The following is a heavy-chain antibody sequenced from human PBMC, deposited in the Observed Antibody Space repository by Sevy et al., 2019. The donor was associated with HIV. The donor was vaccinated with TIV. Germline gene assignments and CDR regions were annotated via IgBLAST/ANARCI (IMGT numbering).Heavy chain of an antibody. CDR3: ARSPGEYGSGSFYHWFGP. D-gene: IGHD3-10*01. CDR2: IDSSGNT. V-gene: IGHV4-39*01. CDR1: GGSISSDIYS. J-gene: IGHJ5*02. Sequence: SETLSLTCTVSGGSISSDIYSWGWIRQPPGKGLEWIGSIDSSGNTHYNPSIKSRVTLSVDTSKHQFSLNLRSVTAADTAVYFCARSPGEYGSGSFYHWFGPWGQGTLVTVSS.